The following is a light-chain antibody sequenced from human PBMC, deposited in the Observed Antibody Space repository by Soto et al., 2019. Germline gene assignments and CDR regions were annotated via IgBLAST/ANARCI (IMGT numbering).Light chain of an antibody. J-gene: IGKJ1*01. CDR1: QSVSGW. CDR3: QQYDTFSGT. CDR2: DAS. Sequence: DIQMAQSPSTLSAAVGDTVTVTCRASQSVSGWLSWYQQKPGEAPKLLIYDASALPRGVPSRFSGSGSGTKFTLTIASLQPDDFATYYCQQYDTFSGTFGPGTKVDIK. V-gene: IGKV1-5*01.